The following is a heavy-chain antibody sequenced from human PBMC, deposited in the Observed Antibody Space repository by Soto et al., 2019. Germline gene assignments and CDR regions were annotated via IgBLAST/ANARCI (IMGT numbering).Heavy chain of an antibody. CDR1: GYTFTGYY. V-gene: IGHV1-2*04. CDR2: INPNSGGT. D-gene: IGHD4-17*01. CDR3: ARLGRSYGGDGFDI. J-gene: IGHJ3*02. Sequence: AASVKVSCKASGYTFTGYYMHWVRQAPGQGLEWMGWINPNSGGTNYAQKFQGWVTMTRDTSISTAYMELSRLRSDDTAVYYCARLGRSYGGDGFDIWGQGTMVTVSS.